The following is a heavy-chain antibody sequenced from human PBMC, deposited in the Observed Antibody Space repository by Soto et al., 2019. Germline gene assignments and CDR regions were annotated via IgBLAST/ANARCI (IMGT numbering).Heavy chain of an antibody. Sequence: GASVKVSCKASGGTFSSYAISWVRQAPGQGLEWMGGIVPIFGTANYAQKFQGRVTITADESTSTAYMELSSLRSEDTAVYYCARDSHFYYYGMDVWGQGTTVTVSS. CDR3: ARDSHFYYYGMDV. J-gene: IGHJ6*02. V-gene: IGHV1-69*13. CDR1: GGTFSSYA. CDR2: IVPIFGTA.